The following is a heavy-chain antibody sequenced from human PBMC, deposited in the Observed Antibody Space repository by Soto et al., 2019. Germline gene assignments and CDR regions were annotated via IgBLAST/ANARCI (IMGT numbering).Heavy chain of an antibody. J-gene: IGHJ4*02. CDR1: GGSISSGGYY. Sequence: SETLSLTCTVSGGSISSGGYYWSWIRQHPGKGLEWIGYIYYSGSTYYNPSLKSRVTISVDTSKNQFSLKLSSVTAADTAVYYCARALGYSGYDTFLGFDYRGQGTLVTVSS. CDR3: ARALGYSGYDTFLGFDY. CDR2: IYYSGST. V-gene: IGHV4-31*03. D-gene: IGHD5-12*01.